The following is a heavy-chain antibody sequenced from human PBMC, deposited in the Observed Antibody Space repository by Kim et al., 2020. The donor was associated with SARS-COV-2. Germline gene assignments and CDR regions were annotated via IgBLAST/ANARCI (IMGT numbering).Heavy chain of an antibody. CDR3: VRLAYFYDSPTYWDYYCDY. V-gene: IGHV4-39*02. CDR2: VSSSGSA. J-gene: IGHJ4*02. Sequence: SETLSLTCAVSGVSITTRDYYWGWIRQPPGRGLQWVGTVSSSGSAYYNPSLKSRVSISVDKSTDHFSLQLTSVTAADTALYYCVRLAYFYDSPTYWDYYCDYWGLGTLVTVSS. CDR1: GVSITTRDYY. D-gene: IGHD3-22*01.